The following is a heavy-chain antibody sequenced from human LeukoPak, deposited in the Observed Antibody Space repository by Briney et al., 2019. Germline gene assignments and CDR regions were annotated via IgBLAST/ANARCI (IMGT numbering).Heavy chain of an antibody. J-gene: IGHJ3*02. V-gene: IGHV4-61*01. CDR1: GYSISSGYY. Sequence: SETLSLTCTVSGYSISSGYYWGWIRQPPGKGLEWIGYIYYSGSTNYNPSLKSRVTISVDTSKNQFSLKLSSVTAADTAVYYCARHYYGSGSDAFDIWGQGTMVTVSS. CDR2: IYYSGST. CDR3: ARHYYGSGSDAFDI. D-gene: IGHD3-10*01.